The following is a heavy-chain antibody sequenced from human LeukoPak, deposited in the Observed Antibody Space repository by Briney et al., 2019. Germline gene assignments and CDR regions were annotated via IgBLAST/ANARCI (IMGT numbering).Heavy chain of an antibody. CDR2: INPNSGGT. Sequence: ASVTVSCTASGYTFTVYYMHWVRQAPGQGLEWMGWINPNSGGTNYAQKFQGRVTITADESTSTAYMELSSLRSEDTAVYYCARGYYGSGVLGTYYWGQGTLVTVSS. CDR3: ARGYYGSGVLGTYY. D-gene: IGHD3-10*01. J-gene: IGHJ4*02. V-gene: IGHV1-2*02. CDR1: GYTFTVYY.